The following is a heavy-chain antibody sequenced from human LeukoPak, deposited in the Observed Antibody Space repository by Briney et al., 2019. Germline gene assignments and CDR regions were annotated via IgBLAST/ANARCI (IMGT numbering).Heavy chain of an antibody. V-gene: IGHV3-11*01. D-gene: IGHD1-26*01. CDR1: GFTVSDYY. Sequence: KSGGSLRLSCAVSGFTVSDYYMTWIRQAPGKGLVWVSYISSSGSTIYYGDFVKGRFTISRDNPKNSLVLQMTGLRAEDTAVYFCARESGTYSYGAFDIWGQGTMVTVSS. CDR3: ARESGTYSYGAFDI. CDR2: ISSSGSTI. J-gene: IGHJ3*02.